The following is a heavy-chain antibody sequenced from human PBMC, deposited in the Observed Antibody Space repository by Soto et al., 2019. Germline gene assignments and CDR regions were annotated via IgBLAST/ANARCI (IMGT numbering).Heavy chain of an antibody. V-gene: IGHV4-34*01. CDR1: GGSFSSYY. CDR2: INDRGSI. J-gene: IGHJ2*01. D-gene: IGHD3-9*01. Sequence: QIQLQQWGAGPLRPLETLSLTCGVSGGSFSSYYWAWIRQSPGKGLEWIGEINDRGSINYNPSLKSRVSISGDTSKNHYSLKLRSVTAADTAVYYCARESHDILTGPPWVWYFDLWGRGTLVTVSS. CDR3: ARESHDILTGPPWVWYFDL.